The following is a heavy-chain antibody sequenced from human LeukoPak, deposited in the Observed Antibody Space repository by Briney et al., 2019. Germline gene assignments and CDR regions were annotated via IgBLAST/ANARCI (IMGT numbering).Heavy chain of an antibody. CDR1: GFTFSSYA. D-gene: IGHD1-1*01. CDR2: ISSNGGST. Sequence: GGSLRLTCAASGFTFSSYAMHWVRQAPGKGLEYVSAISSNGGSTYYANSVKGRFTISRDNSKNTLYLQMGSLRAEDMAVYYCARWVEGTTYFDYWGQGTLVTVSS. J-gene: IGHJ4*02. CDR3: ARWVEGTTYFDY. V-gene: IGHV3-64*01.